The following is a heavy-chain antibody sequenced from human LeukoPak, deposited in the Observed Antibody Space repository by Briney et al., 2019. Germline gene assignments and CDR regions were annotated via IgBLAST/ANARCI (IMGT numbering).Heavy chain of an antibody. CDR1: GYTLTELS. J-gene: IGHJ6*03. D-gene: IGHD3-10*01. Sequence: GASVKVSCKVSGYTLTELSIHWVRQAPGQGLEWMGLINPSGGSTNYAQKFQGRVTMTRDTSTSTVYMELSSLRSEDTAVYYCARGPSITMVRGGQWYYYMDVWGKGTTVTISS. CDR2: INPSGGST. CDR3: ARGPSITMVRGGQWYYYMDV. V-gene: IGHV1-46*01.